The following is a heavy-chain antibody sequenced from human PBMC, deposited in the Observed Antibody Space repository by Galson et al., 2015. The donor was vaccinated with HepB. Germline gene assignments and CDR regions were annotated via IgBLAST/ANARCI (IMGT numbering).Heavy chain of an antibody. CDR3: ARTYYDFWSALRPYVYFDY. Sequence: ETLSLTCTVSGGSISSSSYYWGWIRQPPGKGLEWIGSIYYSGSTYYNPSLKSRVTISVDTSKNQFSLKLSSVTAADTAVYYCARTYYDFWSALRPYVYFDYWGQGTLVTVSS. J-gene: IGHJ4*02. D-gene: IGHD3-3*01. CDR2: IYYSGST. CDR1: GGSISSSSYY. V-gene: IGHV4-39*01.